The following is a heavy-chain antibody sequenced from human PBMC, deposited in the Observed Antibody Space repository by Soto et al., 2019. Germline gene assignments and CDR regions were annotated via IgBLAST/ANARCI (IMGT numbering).Heavy chain of an antibody. D-gene: IGHD2-15*01. Sequence: QVQLQQWGAGLLKPSETLSLTCAVYGGSFSGYYWSWIRQPPGKGLEWIGEINHSRSSNYTPSLMSRLIISVETSKIQFSLRLSSVTAADPAVYYGARADCSAGSRYIRCVSEYFPHWVQGTLVTVSS. V-gene: IGHV4-34*01. CDR3: ARADCSAGSRYIRCVSEYFPH. J-gene: IGHJ1*01. CDR2: INHSRSS. CDR1: GGSFSGYY.